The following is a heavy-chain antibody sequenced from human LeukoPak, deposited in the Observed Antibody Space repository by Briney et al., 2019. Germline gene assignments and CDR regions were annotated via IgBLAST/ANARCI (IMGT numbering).Heavy chain of an antibody. Sequence: PGGSLRLSCEASGFSFPYGMSWVRQAPGKGLEWVSGITNSGENTYYADSVKGRFTISRDNSKNTLFLEMNSLRVEDTAVYYCAKDRLGAMLYFDCWGQETLVTVSS. CDR2: ITNSGENT. J-gene: IGHJ4*02. V-gene: IGHV3-23*01. D-gene: IGHD1-26*01. CDR3: AKDRLGAMLYFDC. CDR1: GFSFPYG.